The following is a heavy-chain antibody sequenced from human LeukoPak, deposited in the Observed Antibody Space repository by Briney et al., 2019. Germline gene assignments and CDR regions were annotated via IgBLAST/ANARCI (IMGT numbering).Heavy chain of an antibody. CDR3: ARVRAAYDSSGYYYYYYYGMDV. J-gene: IGHJ6*02. D-gene: IGHD3-22*01. V-gene: IGHV1-2*02. Sequence: ASVKVSCKTSGYTLTGCYILGVRQVPRQRLEWMGWINPNSGGTNYAQKFQGRVTMTRDTSISTAYMELSRLRSDDTAVYYCARVRAAYDSSGYYYYYYYGMDVWGQGTTVTVSS. CDR2: INPNSGGT. CDR1: GYTLTGCY.